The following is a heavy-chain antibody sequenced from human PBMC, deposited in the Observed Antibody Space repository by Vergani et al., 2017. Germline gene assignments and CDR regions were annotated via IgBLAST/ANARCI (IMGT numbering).Heavy chain of an antibody. Sequence: EVQLLESGGGLVQPGGSLRLSCAASGFTFSSYAMSWVRQAPGKGLEWVSAISGSGGSTYYADSVKGRFTISRDNSKNTLYLQMNSLSAEDTAVYYCAKVPFLAIVVVVAATLDYYYYYMDVWGKGTTVTVSS. J-gene: IGHJ6*03. D-gene: IGHD2-15*01. CDR2: ISGSGGST. V-gene: IGHV3-23*01. CDR1: GFTFSSYA. CDR3: AKVPFLAIVVVVAATLDYYYYYMDV.